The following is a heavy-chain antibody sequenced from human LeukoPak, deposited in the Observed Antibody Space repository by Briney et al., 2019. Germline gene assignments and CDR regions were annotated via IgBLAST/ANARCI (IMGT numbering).Heavy chain of an antibody. CDR1: GFTFSSYA. CDR3: ARDGTTYYDILTGTEKWFDP. D-gene: IGHD3-9*01. CDR2: ISYDGSNK. J-gene: IGHJ5*02. Sequence: GRSLRLSCAASGFTFSSYAMHWVRQAPGKGLEWVAVISYDGSNKYYADSVKGRFTISRDNSKNTLYLQMNSLRAEDTAVYYCARDGTTYYDILTGTEKWFDPWGQGTLVTVSS. V-gene: IGHV3-30-3*01.